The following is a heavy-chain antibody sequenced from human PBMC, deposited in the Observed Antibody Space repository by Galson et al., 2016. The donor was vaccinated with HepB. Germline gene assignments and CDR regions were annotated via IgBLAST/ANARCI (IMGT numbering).Heavy chain of an antibody. Sequence: SLRLSCAASGFTFRSYGMHWVRQAPGKGLEWVAVIWFDGSKEYYSDAVKGRFTISRDNSQNTVFLQMNSLRTEDGAVYYCAREGRYSTSSWSIWMADRRTDYNGMDVWGQGTTVTV. V-gene: IGHV3-33*01. CDR2: IWFDGSKE. J-gene: IGHJ6*02. D-gene: IGHD6-6*01. CDR3: AREGRYSTSSWSIWMADRRTDYNGMDV. CDR1: GFTFRSYG.